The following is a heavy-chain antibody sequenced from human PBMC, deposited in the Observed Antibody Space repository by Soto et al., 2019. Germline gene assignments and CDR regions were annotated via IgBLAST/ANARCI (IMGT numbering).Heavy chain of an antibody. CDR3: ARARITMIVVVSPVVY. CDR2: ISYDGSNK. D-gene: IGHD3-22*01. J-gene: IGHJ4*02. V-gene: IGHV3-30-3*01. Sequence: GGSLRLSCAASGFTFSSYAMHWVRQAPGKGLEWVAVISYDGSNKYYADSVKGRFTISRDNSKNTLYLQMNSLRAEDTAVYYCARARITMIVVVSPVVYWRQGTLVTVSS. CDR1: GFTFSSYA.